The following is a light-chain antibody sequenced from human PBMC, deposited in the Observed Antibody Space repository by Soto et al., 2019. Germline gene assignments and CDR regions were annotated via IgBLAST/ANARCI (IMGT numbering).Light chain of an antibody. CDR1: SSDVGTYNS. CDR3: SSYTSSSSYV. J-gene: IGLJ1*01. V-gene: IGLV2-14*01. CDR2: DVS. Sequence: SVLTQPASVSGSPGQSITISCTGTSSDVGTYNSVSWYQLYPGKAPKLMIHDVSNRPSGVSNRFSGSKSGNTASLTISGLQAEDEADYYCSSYTSSSSYVFGSGTKVTVL.